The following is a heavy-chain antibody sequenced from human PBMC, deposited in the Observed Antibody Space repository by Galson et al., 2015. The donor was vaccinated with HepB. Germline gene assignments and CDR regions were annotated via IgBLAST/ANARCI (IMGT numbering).Heavy chain of an antibody. D-gene: IGHD5-18*01. J-gene: IGHJ4*02. Sequence: SVKVSCKASGGTFSSYAISWVRQAPGQGLEWMGGIIPILGIANYAQKFQGRVTITADKSTSTAYMELSSLRSEDTAVYYCEVNGYSYGPSPTNFDYWGQGTLVTVSS. CDR3: EVNGYSYGPSPTNFDY. CDR1: GGTFSSYA. V-gene: IGHV1-69*10. CDR2: IIPILGIA.